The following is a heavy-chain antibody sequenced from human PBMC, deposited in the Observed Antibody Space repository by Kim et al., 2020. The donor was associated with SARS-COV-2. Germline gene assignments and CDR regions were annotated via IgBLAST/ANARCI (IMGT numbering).Heavy chain of an antibody. CDR2: ISYDGSNK. CDR1: GFTFTSYS. CDR3: ARGMGRAAAETF. D-gene: IGHD6-13*01. Sequence: GGSLRLSCTASGFTFTSYSMHWVRQAPGKGLEWVAVISYDGSNKYYADSVKGRFTISRDNSKTTLYMQMSSLRPEDTALYSCARGMGRAAAETFWGQGT. J-gene: IGHJ4*02. V-gene: IGHV3-30*04.